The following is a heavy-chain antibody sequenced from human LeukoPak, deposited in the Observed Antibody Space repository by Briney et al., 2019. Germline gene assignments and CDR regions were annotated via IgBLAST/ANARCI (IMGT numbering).Heavy chain of an antibody. CDR3: AKDGSRFVESPNWFDP. D-gene: IGHD3-10*01. CDR2: IWYDGSNK. CDR1: GFTSSSYG. V-gene: IGHV3-33*06. J-gene: IGHJ5*02. Sequence: TGGSLRLSCAASGFTSSSYGMHWVRQAPGKGLEWVAVIWYDGSNKYYADSAKGRFTISRDNSKNTLYLQMNSLRAEDTAVYYCAKDGSRFVESPNWFDPWGQGTLVTVSS.